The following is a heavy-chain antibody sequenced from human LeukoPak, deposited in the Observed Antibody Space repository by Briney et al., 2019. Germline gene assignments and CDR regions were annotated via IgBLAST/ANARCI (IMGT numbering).Heavy chain of an antibody. CDR1: GFTFSSYA. V-gene: IGHV3-23*01. Sequence: GVSLRLSCAASGFTFSSYAMSWVRQAPGKGLEWVSAISGSGGSTYYADSVKGRFTISRDNSKNTQYLQMNSLRAEDTAVYYCAKGVSMVRGVPYFDYWGQGTLVTVSS. D-gene: IGHD3-10*01. CDR3: AKGVSMVRGVPYFDY. J-gene: IGHJ4*02. CDR2: ISGSGGST.